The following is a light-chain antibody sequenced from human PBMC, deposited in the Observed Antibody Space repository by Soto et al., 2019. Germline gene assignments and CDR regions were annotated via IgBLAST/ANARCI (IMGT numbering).Light chain of an antibody. Sequence: QSVLTQPPSASGTPGQRVTISCSGSSSNIGSNYVYWYQQLPGMAPKLLIYRNNQRPSGVPDRFSGSKSGTSASLAISGLRSEDEADYYCAAWDDSLSAFYVFGTGTRSPS. CDR3: AAWDDSLSAFYV. CDR2: RNN. CDR1: SSNIGSNY. V-gene: IGLV1-47*01. J-gene: IGLJ1*01.